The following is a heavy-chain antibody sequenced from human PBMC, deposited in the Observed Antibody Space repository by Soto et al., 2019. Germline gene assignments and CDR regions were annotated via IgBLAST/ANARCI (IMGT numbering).Heavy chain of an antibody. CDR1: GVTFISYP. CDR2: ITGTGGTT. J-gene: IGHJ4*02. Sequence: GSLRLSCAASGVTFISYPMTWVRQAPGKGLEWVSSITGTGGTTSYADSVKGRFTISRDNSKNTLYLQLDNLRVADTAVYYCTRGRGSWEVPDYWGQGTLVTVSS. CDR3: TRGRGSWEVPDY. V-gene: IGHV3-23*01. D-gene: IGHD1-26*01.